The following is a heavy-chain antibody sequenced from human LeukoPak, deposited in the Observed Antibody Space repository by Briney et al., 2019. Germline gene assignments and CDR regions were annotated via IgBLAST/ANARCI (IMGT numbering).Heavy chain of an antibody. Sequence: PSETLSLTCTVSGGSISSYYRSWIRQPPGKGLEWIGYIYYSGSTNYNPSLKSRVTISVDTSKNQFSLKLSSVTAADTAVYYCARDRSLDYWGQGTLVTVSS. D-gene: IGHD3-10*01. V-gene: IGHV4-59*01. CDR2: IYYSGST. CDR1: GGSISSYY. J-gene: IGHJ4*02. CDR3: ARDRSLDY.